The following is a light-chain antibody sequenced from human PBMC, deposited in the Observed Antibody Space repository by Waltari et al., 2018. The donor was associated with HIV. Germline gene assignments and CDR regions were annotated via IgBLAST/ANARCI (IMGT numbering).Light chain of an antibody. Sequence: QSALTQPASVSGSPGQSIAISCTGTSSAGGGYNYVSWYQQHQGKAPKLVIYDVSNRPSGVCTRFHGSKSRNTVSLTIYGLQDEDEADYYCSSYTSSAGVFGGGTKLTVL. CDR1: SSAGGGYNY. J-gene: IGLJ3*02. CDR3: SSYTSSAGV. V-gene: IGLV2-14*03. CDR2: DVS.